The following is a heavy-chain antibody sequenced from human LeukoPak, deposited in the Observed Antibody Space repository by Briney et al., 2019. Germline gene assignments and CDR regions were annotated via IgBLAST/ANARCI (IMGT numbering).Heavy chain of an antibody. CDR1: GFTFTDYA. Sequence: GGSLRLSCTASGFTFTDYAMSWVRQAPGEGLEWVSAISGDGGGYTYYADSVKGRFTISRVNSKNTLYLEMNSLRAEDTAVYYCAKDLTSGSASYDYWGQGTLVTVSP. D-gene: IGHD3-10*01. CDR3: AKDLTSGSASYDY. CDR2: ISGDGGGYT. J-gene: IGHJ4*02. V-gene: IGHV3-23*01.